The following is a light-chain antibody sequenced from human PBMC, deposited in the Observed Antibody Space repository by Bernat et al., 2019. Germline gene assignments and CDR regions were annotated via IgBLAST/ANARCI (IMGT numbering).Light chain of an antibody. Sequence: SYELTQPPSVSVSPGQTASITCSGDKLGDKYVCWYQQKPGQSPVVVIYQDSKRPSGIPERFSGSNSGNTATLTLSGTQAMDEADYYCQAWDSNTGVFGTGTKVTVL. CDR1: KLGDKY. CDR2: QDS. V-gene: IGLV3-1*01. J-gene: IGLJ1*01. CDR3: QAWDSNTGV.